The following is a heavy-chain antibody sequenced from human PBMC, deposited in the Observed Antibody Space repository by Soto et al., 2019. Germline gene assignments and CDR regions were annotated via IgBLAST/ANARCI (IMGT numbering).Heavy chain of an antibody. CDR2: IKQDGSEK. D-gene: IGHD1-26*01. J-gene: IGHJ4*02. Sequence: EVQLVESGGGLVQPGGSLRLSCAASGFTFSSYWMSWVRQAPGKGLEWVANIKQDGSEKYYVDSVKGRFTISSDNAKNSLYLQMNSLRAEDTAVYYRARDRLEGATPWDWGQGTLVTVSS. CDR3: ARDRLEGATPWD. CDR1: GFTFSSYW. V-gene: IGHV3-7*04.